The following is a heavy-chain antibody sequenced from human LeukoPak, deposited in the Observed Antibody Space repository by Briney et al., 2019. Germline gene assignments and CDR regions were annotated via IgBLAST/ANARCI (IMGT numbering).Heavy chain of an antibody. J-gene: IGHJ4*02. V-gene: IGHV3-53*01. CDR1: GFSVSSNY. Sequence: GGSLRLSCAASGFSVSSNYITWVRQAPGKGLEWVSVIYSDGSTKYADSVKARFTISRDNSKNTVYLQMNSLRVEDTAVYCCARATLDNWGQGTLVTVSS. CDR2: IYSDGST. CDR3: ARATLDN.